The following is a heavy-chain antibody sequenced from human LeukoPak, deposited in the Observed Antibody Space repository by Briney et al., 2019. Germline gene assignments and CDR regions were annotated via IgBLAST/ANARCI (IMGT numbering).Heavy chain of an antibody. CDR1: GFTFSSYG. V-gene: IGHV3-48*04. Sequence: GGSLRLSCAASGFTFSSYGMHWVRQAPGKGLQWVSYISSGGDIMHYADSVKGRFTISRDNAKNSLYLQMNSLRAEDTAVYYCARGNARGYWGQGTLVTVSS. J-gene: IGHJ4*02. CDR2: ISSGGDIM. CDR3: ARGNARGY.